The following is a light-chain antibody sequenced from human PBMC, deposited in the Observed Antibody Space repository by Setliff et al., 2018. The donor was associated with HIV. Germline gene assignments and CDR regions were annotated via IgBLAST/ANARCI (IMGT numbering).Light chain of an antibody. Sequence: QSALTQPASVSGSPGQSITISCTGTSSDVGGYNFVSWYQQHPGKAPKLMIYDVIKRPSGVSHRFSGSKSGNTASLTISGLQAEDEADYSCSSYTSSSTLVFGGGTKVTVL. V-gene: IGLV2-14*03. J-gene: IGLJ2*01. CDR1: SSDVGGYNF. CDR3: SSYTSSSTLV. CDR2: DVI.